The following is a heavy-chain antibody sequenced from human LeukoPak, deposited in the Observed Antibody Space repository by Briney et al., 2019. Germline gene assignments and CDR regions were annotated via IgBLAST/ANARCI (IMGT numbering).Heavy chain of an antibody. CDR1: GGSISSSSYY. V-gene: IGHV4-39*07. J-gene: IGHJ3*02. CDR2: IYYSGST. Sequence: KTSETLSLTCTVSGGSISSSSYYWGWIRQPPGKGLEWIGSIYYSGSTYYNPSLKSRVTISVDTSKNQFSLKLNSVTAADTAVYYCARDRHSITMIVVVTQRGAFDIWGQGTMVTVSS. D-gene: IGHD3-22*01. CDR3: ARDRHSITMIVVVTQRGAFDI.